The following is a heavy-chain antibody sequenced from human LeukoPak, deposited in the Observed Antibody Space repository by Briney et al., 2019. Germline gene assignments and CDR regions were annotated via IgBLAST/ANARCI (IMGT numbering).Heavy chain of an antibody. V-gene: IGHV4-59*11. CDR1: GGSISSHY. J-gene: IGHJ4*02. CDR3: ARGGWLQPFDY. D-gene: IGHD5-24*01. Sequence: SETLSLTCTVSGGSISSHYWSWIRQPPGKGPEWIGYIYYSGSTNYNPSLKSRVTISVDTSKNQFSLKLSSVTAADTAVYYCARGGWLQPFDYWGQGTLVTVSS. CDR2: IYYSGST.